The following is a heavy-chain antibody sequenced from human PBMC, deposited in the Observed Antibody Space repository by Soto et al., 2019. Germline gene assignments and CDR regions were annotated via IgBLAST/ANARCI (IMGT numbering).Heavy chain of an antibody. Sequence: QVQLQESGPGLVKPSQTLSLTCTVSGGSISSGGYYWSWIRQHPGKGLEWIGYIYYSGSTYYNPSLKSRVTLSIDPSKNPFSLKLSSVPAADTAVYYCARSLWLESYYGMDVWGQGTTVTVSS. CDR1: GGSISSGGYY. V-gene: IGHV4-31*03. D-gene: IGHD3-10*01. CDR3: ARSLWLESYYGMDV. J-gene: IGHJ6*02. CDR2: IYYSGST.